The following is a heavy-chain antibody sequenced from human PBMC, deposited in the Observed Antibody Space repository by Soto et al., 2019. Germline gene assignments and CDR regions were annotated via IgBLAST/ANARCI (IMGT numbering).Heavy chain of an antibody. CDR3: AREVAAADQDWFDP. V-gene: IGHV3-30-3*01. CDR1: EFSICTYA. Sequence: GGPLILSCAASEFSICTYAMYRVRQAPGKGLEWVAVISYDGSNKYYADSVKGRFTISRDNAKNSLYLQMNSLRAEDTAVYYCAREVAAADQDWFDPWGQGTLVTVSS. J-gene: IGHJ5*02. CDR2: ISYDGSNK. D-gene: IGHD6-13*01.